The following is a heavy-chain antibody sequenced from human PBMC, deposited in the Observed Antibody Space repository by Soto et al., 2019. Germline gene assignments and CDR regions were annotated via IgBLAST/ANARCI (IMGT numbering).Heavy chain of an antibody. J-gene: IGHJ4*02. CDR1: EFTFSQHW. V-gene: IGHV3-7*01. D-gene: IGHD4-17*01. CDR2: IKPDGSDK. Sequence: PGGSLRLSCAASEFTFSQHWMSWVRQAPGKGLEWVADIKPDGSDKYYVDSVKGRFTISRDNARHSVYLQMNSLRAEGTAMYYCARGHYGRDYWGQGTPVTVSS. CDR3: ARGHYGRDY.